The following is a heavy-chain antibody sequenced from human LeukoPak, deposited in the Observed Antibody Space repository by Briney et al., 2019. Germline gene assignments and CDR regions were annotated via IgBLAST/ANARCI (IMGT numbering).Heavy chain of an antibody. Sequence: PGGSLRLSCTASGFTFTNAWMSWVRQAPGKGLEWVGRIRSKADGGTTDYAAPVKGRFTISRDNAKSSLYLQMNSLRAEDTAVYYCVRDHLWAFDIWGQGTMVTVSS. CDR1: GFTFTNAW. V-gene: IGHV3-15*01. J-gene: IGHJ3*02. CDR2: IRSKADGGTT. D-gene: IGHD3-3*02. CDR3: VRDHLWAFDI.